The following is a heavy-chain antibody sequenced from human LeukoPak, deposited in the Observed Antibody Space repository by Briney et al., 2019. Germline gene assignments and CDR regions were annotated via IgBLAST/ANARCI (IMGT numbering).Heavy chain of an antibody. J-gene: IGHJ4*02. Sequence: ASVKVSCKASGYTFTSYGISWVRQAPGQGLEWMGIINPSGGSTSYAQKFQGRVTMTRDMFTSTVYMELSSLRSEDTAVYYCARDYYDSSGYYYAGYGGQGTLVTVSS. CDR1: GYTFTSYG. V-gene: IGHV1-46*01. CDR3: ARDYYDSSGYYYAGY. D-gene: IGHD3-22*01. CDR2: INPSGGST.